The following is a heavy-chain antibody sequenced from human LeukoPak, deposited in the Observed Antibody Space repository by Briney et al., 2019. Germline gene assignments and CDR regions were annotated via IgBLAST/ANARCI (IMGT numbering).Heavy chain of an antibody. D-gene: IGHD3-16*01. Sequence: SDTLSLTCTLSGGSISSRYYWAWIRQPPGKGLEWIGYIYYSGSTNYNPSLKSRVTISVDTSKKQFSLKLSSVTAADTAVYYCARGVDITWMDYFDYWGQGTLVTVSS. CDR3: ARGVDITWMDYFDY. J-gene: IGHJ4*02. CDR1: GGSISSRYY. V-gene: IGHV4-61*01. CDR2: IYYSGST.